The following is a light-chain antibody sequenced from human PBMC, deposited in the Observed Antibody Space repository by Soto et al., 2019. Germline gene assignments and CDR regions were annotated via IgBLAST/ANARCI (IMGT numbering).Light chain of an antibody. Sequence: ELVLTQSPATLSVSPGERATLSCRASQGVGSTLAWYQQAPGQAPRLLIYDASTRATGIPARFSGDGSGTEFTLTISSLQSDDIAVYYCQQYNNWPLTFGGGTTVEIK. CDR2: DAS. CDR1: QGVGST. J-gene: IGKJ4*01. V-gene: IGKV3-15*01. CDR3: QQYNNWPLT.